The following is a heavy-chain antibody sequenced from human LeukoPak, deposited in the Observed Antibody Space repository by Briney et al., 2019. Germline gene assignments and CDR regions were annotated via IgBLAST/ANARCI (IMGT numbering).Heavy chain of an antibody. Sequence: GESLKISCKGSGYSFTNYWIGWVRQMPGIGLEWMGIIYPGDSDTRYSPSFQGQVTISADKSISTAYLQWSSLKASDTAMYYRARRVDAAMGHFDYWGQGTLVTVSS. V-gene: IGHV5-51*01. CDR3: ARRVDAAMGHFDY. D-gene: IGHD5-18*01. CDR2: IYPGDSDT. J-gene: IGHJ4*02. CDR1: GYSFTNYW.